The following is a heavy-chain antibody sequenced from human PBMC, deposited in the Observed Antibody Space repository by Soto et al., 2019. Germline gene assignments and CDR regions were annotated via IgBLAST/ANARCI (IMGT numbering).Heavy chain of an antibody. Sequence: QVQLVESGGGVVQPGRSLRLSCAASGFSFSISPMHWVRQAPGKGPEWVARISYDGTNKFYADSVKDRFTISRDNSKSTLYLPVHSLGPEDAAVSYCARDPNTTAGQHWAFNSFPSWGQGTLVTVSS. CDR3: ARDPNTTAGQHWAFNSFPS. D-gene: IGHD1-26*01. J-gene: IGHJ5*02. V-gene: IGHV3-30-3*01. CDR2: ISYDGTNK. CDR1: GFSFSISP.